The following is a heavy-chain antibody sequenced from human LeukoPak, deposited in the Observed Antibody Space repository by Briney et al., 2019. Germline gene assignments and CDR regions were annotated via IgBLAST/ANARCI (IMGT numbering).Heavy chain of an antibody. CDR2: INHSGST. CDR3: ARVDRGYSYGLIQRVPYYYYYYMDV. Sequence: GSLRLSCAASGFSFSSYAMSWVRQAPGKGLEWIGEINHSGSTNDNPSLKSRVTISVDTSKNQFSLKLSSVTAADTAVYYCARVDRGYSYGLIQRVPYYYYYYMDVWGKGTTVTVSS. J-gene: IGHJ6*03. D-gene: IGHD5-18*01. V-gene: IGHV4-34*01. CDR1: GFSFSSYA.